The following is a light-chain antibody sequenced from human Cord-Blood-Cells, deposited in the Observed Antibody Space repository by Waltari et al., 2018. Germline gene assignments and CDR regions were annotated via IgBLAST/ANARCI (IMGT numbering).Light chain of an antibody. CDR2: EGS. CDR1: SSDVGSYNL. CDR3: CSYAGSSSWV. J-gene: IGLJ3*02. Sequence: QSALTQPASVSGSPGQSITISCTGTSSDVGSYNLASWYQQHPDKAPKLMIYEGSKRPSGVSNRFSGSKSGNTASLTISGLQAEDEADYYCCSYAGSSSWVFGGGTKLTVL. V-gene: IGLV2-23*01.